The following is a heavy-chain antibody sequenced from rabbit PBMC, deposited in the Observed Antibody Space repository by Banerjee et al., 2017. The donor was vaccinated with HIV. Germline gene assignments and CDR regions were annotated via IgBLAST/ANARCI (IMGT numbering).Heavy chain of an antibody. CDR1: GSDISSNA. V-gene: IGHV1S45*01. Sequence: QEQLVESGGGLVQPEGSLTLTCKASGSDISSNAMCWVRQAPGKGPEWIACIYAGSSGSTYYANWAKGRFTISKSSSTTVTLQMTSLTVADTATYFCARETSGYHGYLDLWGPGTLVTVS. J-gene: IGHJ4*01. CDR3: ARETSGYHGYLDL. D-gene: IGHD7-1*01. CDR2: IYAGSSGST.